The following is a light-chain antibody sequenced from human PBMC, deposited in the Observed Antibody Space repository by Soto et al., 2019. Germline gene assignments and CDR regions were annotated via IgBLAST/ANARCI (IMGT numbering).Light chain of an antibody. CDR3: QHSNSHPYS. CDR1: QNIDRW. Sequence: DIHMTQSPSTLSASVGDRVVITCRASQNIDRWLGWYQPKPTKAPQRLLYRAFFPESGVQPRFSGSGSGTEFTLTITSLQPDDFATYFCQHSNSHPYSFGQGTKLEI. CDR2: RAF. V-gene: IGKV1-5*03. J-gene: IGKJ2*03.